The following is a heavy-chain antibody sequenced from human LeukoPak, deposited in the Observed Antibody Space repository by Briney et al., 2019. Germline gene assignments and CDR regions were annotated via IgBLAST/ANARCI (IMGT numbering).Heavy chain of an antibody. CDR3: ARGEGDLTDYVYYFHP. Sequence: GGSLRLSCAASGFTFSSYAMSWVRQAPGKGLEWVSAISGSGGSTYYADSVEGRFTISRDNSKNTLYLQMNSLRAEDTAVYYCARGEGDLTDYVYYFHPWGQGTLVTVSS. J-gene: IGHJ4*02. CDR1: GFTFSSYA. D-gene: IGHD4-17*01. V-gene: IGHV3-23*01. CDR2: ISGSGGST.